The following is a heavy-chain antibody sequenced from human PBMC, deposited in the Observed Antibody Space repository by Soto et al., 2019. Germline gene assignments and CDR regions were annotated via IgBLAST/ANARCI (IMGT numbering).Heavy chain of an antibody. Sequence: GGSLRLSCAASGFTFSGYSVNWVRQAPGKGLEWVSYISSGSKTIYYADSVKGRFTVSRDNAKNSQYPQMNSLRDEDTAVYYCAREDILGVRSFDYWGQGTLVTVSS. V-gene: IGHV3-48*02. D-gene: IGHD3-9*01. CDR3: AREDILGVRSFDY. CDR1: GFTFSGYS. J-gene: IGHJ4*02. CDR2: ISSGSKTI.